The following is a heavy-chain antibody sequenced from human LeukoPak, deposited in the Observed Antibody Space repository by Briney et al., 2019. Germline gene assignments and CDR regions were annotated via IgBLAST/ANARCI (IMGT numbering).Heavy chain of an antibody. J-gene: IGHJ6*02. CDR3: ARSLVDAFNYYYNYGMDV. CDR2: ILYSGIT. V-gene: IGHV4-39*01. D-gene: IGHD2-2*01. CDR1: GGSISNSSSF. Sequence: PSETLSLTCAVSGGSISNSSSFWGWIRQPPGKGLEWIGNILYSGITFSNPTLKSRVTVSVDTSKNVFSLRLSSVTAADTAVYYCARSLVDAFNYYYNYGMDVWGQGTTVTVSS.